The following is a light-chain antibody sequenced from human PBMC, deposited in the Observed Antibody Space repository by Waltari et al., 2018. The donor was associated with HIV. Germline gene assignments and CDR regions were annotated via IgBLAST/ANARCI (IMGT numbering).Light chain of an antibody. J-gene: IGKJ4*01. CDR1: QNINTY. CDR2: AAS. Sequence: DIQMNQSPSSLSATVGDRVTITCRASQNINTYLNWFQQRPGKAPQLLIYAASGLQGGVPSRFSGSGSGTDFTLTISNLQPDDFATYYCQQTYNTPLTFGGGTQVEIK. V-gene: IGKV1-39*01. CDR3: QQTYNTPLT.